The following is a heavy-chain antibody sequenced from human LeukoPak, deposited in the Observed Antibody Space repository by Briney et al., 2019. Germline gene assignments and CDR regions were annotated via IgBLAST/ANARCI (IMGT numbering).Heavy chain of an antibody. Sequence: PGGSLRLSCAASGFTFSSYEMNWVRQAPGKGLEWVSSISSSSSYIYYADSVKGRFTISRDNSKNTLYLQMNSLRAEDTAVYYCGRLHPTDNWFDPWGQGTLVTVSS. CDR2: ISSSSSYI. J-gene: IGHJ5*02. CDR1: GFTFSSYE. D-gene: IGHD4-11*01. V-gene: IGHV3-21*04. CDR3: GRLHPTDNWFDP.